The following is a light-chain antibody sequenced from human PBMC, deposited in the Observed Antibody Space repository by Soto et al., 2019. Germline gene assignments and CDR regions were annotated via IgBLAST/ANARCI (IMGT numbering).Light chain of an antibody. J-gene: IGKJ4*01. CDR3: QQYGSSRT. CDR2: DAS. V-gene: IGKV3D-20*01. Sequence: EIVLTQSPATLSLSPGERATLSCGASQSISSNSLAWYQQNPGLAPRLLICDASSRATGIPDRVSGSGGGTDFTLTISRLEPEDFVVYYCQQYGSSRTFGGGTKVEIK. CDR1: QSISSNS.